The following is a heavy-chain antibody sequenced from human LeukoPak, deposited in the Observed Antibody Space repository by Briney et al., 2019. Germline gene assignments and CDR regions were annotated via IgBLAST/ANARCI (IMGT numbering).Heavy chain of an antibody. CDR1: TDSFSSHY. D-gene: IGHD4-17*01. J-gene: IGHJ3*02. Sequence: SETLSLTCTVSTDSFSSHYWTWIRQPPGKGLEWIGYISYIGSTNYNPSLKSRVTISIDTSKNQFSLKLSSVTAADTAVYYCARDLVTVTKGFDIWGQGTMVSVSS. V-gene: IGHV4-59*11. CDR3: ARDLVTVTKGFDI. CDR2: ISYIGST.